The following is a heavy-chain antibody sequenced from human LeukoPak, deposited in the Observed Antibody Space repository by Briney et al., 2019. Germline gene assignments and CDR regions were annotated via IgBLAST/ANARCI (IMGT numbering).Heavy chain of an antibody. V-gene: IGHV1-46*01. J-gene: IGHJ5*02. CDR1: GYTFTSYY. CDR3: ARDSRGQGGFDP. Sequence: ASVKVSCMASGYTFTSYYMHWVRQAPGQGLEWMGIINPSGGSTSYAQKFQGRVTMTRDTSTSTVDMELTGLRFEDTAVYYCARDSRGQGGFDPWGQGTLVTVSS. CDR2: INPSGGST.